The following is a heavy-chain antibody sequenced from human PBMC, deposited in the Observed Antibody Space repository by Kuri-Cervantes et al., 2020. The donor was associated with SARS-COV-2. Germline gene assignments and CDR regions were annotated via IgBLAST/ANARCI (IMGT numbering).Heavy chain of an antibody. CDR3: ARAPKEDYSILYYFDY. CDR1: GGSISSYY. CDR2: IYYSGST. D-gene: IGHD4-11*01. J-gene: IGHJ4*02. Sequence: GSLRLSCTVSGGSISSYYWSWIRQPPGKGLEWIGYIYYSGSTNYNPSLKSRVTISVDTSKNQFSLKLSSVTAADTAVYYCARAPKEDYSILYYFDYWGQGTLVTVSS. V-gene: IGHV4-59*12.